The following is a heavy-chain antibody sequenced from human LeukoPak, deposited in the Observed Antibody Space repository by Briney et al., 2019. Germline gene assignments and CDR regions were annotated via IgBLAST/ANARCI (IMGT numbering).Heavy chain of an antibody. Sequence: GGSLRLSCAASGFTFSSYGMHWVRQAPGKGLDSVAFIRYDGSNQYYADSVKGRFTISRDSYKKTLYLQMDSLRGDDTAVYYCAKDMGYNTGWTRFDYWGQGTLVTVSS. V-gene: IGHV3-30*02. D-gene: IGHD6-19*01. CDR3: AKDMGYNTGWTRFDY. CDR2: IRYDGSNQ. J-gene: IGHJ4*02. CDR1: GFTFSSYG.